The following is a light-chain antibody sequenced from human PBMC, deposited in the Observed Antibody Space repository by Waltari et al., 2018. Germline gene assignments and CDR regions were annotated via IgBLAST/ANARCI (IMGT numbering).Light chain of an antibody. CDR2: SND. Sequence: QSVLTQPPSASGTPGQTVTISCSGSNSNIGSKPVSWYQQLPGSAPKLLIYSNDRRPSDVPDRFSGSKSGTSASLAITGLQSEDEADYHCAAWDVRLNTVVFGGGTKLTVL. CDR3: AAWDVRLNTVV. CDR1: NSNIGSKP. V-gene: IGLV1-44*01. J-gene: IGLJ2*01.